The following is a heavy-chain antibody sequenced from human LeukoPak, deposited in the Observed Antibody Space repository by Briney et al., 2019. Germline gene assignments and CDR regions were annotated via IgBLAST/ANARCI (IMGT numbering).Heavy chain of an antibody. V-gene: IGHV1-8*01. CDR2: MNANSGNT. J-gene: IGHJ4*02. CDR1: GYTFTSYD. Sequence: ASVKVSCKASGYTFTSYDINWVRQATGQGLEWMGWMNANSGNTGYAQKFQGRVTMTRNTSISTAYMELSSLRSEDTAVYYCARGLRNYGDYFPDYWGQGTLVTVSS. D-gene: IGHD4-17*01. CDR3: ARGLRNYGDYFPDY.